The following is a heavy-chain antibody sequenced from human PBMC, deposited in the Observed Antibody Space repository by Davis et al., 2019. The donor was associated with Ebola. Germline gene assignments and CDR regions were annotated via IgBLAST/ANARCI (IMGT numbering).Heavy chain of an antibody. Sequence: PAGSLRLSCAASGFTFDDYAMHWVRQAPGKGLEWVSGISWNSGSIGYADSVKGRFTISRDNAKNSLYLQMNSLRAEDTALYYCAKGMITFGGVIGGFDYWGQGTLVTVSS. D-gene: IGHD3-16*02. J-gene: IGHJ4*02. CDR1: GFTFDDYA. V-gene: IGHV3-9*01. CDR3: AKGMITFGGVIGGFDY. CDR2: ISWNSGSI.